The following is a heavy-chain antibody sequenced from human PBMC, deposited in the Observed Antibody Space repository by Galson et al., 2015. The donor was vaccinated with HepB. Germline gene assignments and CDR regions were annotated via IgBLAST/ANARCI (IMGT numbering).Heavy chain of an antibody. J-gene: IGHJ4*02. V-gene: IGHV3-21*06. CDR1: GFSFSSYT. D-gene: IGHD6-19*01. Sequence: SLRLSCAASGFSFSSYTLNWVRQAPGKGLEWVSAISSAGTYIDYRDSVKGRFTISRDNAKNSLYLQMNNMRAEDTAVYFCARCLDEYSSGWYFGYWGQGILVAVSS. CDR2: ISSAGTYI. CDR3: ARCLDEYSSGWYFGY.